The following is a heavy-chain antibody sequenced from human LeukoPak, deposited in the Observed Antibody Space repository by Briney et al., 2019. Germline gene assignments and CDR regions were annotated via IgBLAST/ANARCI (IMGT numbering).Heavy chain of an antibody. CDR3: ARGMGSGWYDNGLGY. CDR2: IYSGGST. Sequence: GGSLRLSCAASGFTVSSNYMSWVRQAPGKGLEWVSVIYSGGSTYYADSVKGRFTISRDNSKNTLYLQMNSLRAEDTAVYYCARGMGSGWYDNGLGYWGQGTLVTVSS. CDR1: GFTVSSNY. D-gene: IGHD6-19*01. J-gene: IGHJ4*02. V-gene: IGHV3-53*01.